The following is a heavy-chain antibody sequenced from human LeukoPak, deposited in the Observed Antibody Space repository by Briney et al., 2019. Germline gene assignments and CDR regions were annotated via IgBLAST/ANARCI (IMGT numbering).Heavy chain of an antibody. D-gene: IGHD5-24*01. V-gene: IGHV1-69*02. CDR3: AGPGDGAFEI. Sequence: SVKVSCKASGGTFSSYKITWLRQAPGRGLEWMGTITPTLGVPSYVQKSQGRVSITADRLTSTAYMELSSLSSEDTAVYYCAGPGDGAFEIWGQGTMVTVSS. CDR1: GGTFSSYK. J-gene: IGHJ3*02. CDR2: ITPTLGVP.